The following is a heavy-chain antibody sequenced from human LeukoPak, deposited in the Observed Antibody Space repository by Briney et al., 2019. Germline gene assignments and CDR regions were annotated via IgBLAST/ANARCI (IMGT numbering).Heavy chain of an antibody. CDR3: ARAQWLAVGYYFDY. V-gene: IGHV3-7*01. J-gene: IGHJ4*02. Sequence: GGSLRLSCAASGFTFSSYWMSWVRQAPGKGLEWVANIKQDGSEKYYVDSVKGRFTISRDNAKNSLYLQMNSLRAEDTAVYYCARAQWLAVGYYFDYWGQGTLVTVSS. D-gene: IGHD6-19*01. CDR2: IKQDGSEK. CDR1: GFTFSSYW.